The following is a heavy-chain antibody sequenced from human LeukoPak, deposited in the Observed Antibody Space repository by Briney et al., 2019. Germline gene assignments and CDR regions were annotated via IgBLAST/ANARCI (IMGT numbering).Heavy chain of an antibody. Sequence: SETLSLTCAVYGGSFSGYYWSWIRQLPGKGLEWIGEINHSGSTNYNPSLKSRVTISVDTSKNQFSLKLSSVTAADTAVYYCARGAPSLYYDFWSGYALYFDYWGQGTLVTVSS. D-gene: IGHD3-3*01. V-gene: IGHV4-34*01. CDR3: ARGAPSLYYDFWSGYALYFDY. CDR1: GGSFSGYY. CDR2: INHSGST. J-gene: IGHJ4*02.